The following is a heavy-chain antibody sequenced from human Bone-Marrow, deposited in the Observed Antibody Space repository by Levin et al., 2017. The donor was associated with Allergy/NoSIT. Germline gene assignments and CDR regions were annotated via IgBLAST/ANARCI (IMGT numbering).Heavy chain of an antibody. V-gene: IGHV3-11*01. D-gene: IGHD3-22*01. CDR1: GFRFSDYY. Sequence: GESLKISCAASGFRFSDYYLSWIRQAPGKGLEWISYISSSSNTIYYADSVKGRFTISRDNAKKSLYLQMNSLRVEDTAVYYCARDLIGMIGAGAFDMWGLGTMVTVSS. CDR3: ARDLIGMIGAGAFDM. CDR2: ISSSSNTI. J-gene: IGHJ3*02.